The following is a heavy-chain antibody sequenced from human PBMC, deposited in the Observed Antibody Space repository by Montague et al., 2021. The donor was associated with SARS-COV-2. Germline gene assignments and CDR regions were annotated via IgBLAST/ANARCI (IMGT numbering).Heavy chain of an antibody. CDR1: GGSVSDYY. CDR2: INHSGST. Sequence: SETLSLTCAVYGGSVSDYYWSWIRQPPGKGLEWIGEINHSGSTNYNPSLKSRVTTSVDTSKNQFSLKLTSVTAADTAVYYCAGGPRITKFVVVITDIWFDPWGQGTLVTVSS. J-gene: IGHJ5*02. V-gene: IGHV4-34*01. D-gene: IGHD3-22*01. CDR3: AGGPRITKFVVVITDIWFDP.